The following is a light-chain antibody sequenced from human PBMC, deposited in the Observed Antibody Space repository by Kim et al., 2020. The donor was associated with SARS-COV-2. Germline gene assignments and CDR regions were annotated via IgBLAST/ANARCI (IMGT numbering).Light chain of an antibody. CDR1: HGICSY. Sequence: APVGDRVPITCRASHGICSYLACYQQKPGKAPKLLIYAASTLQSGVPSRFSGSGSGTAFTLTFSSLQPEDFATYYCQQLNSYPFTFGQGTRLEIK. J-gene: IGKJ5*01. CDR3: QQLNSYPFT. V-gene: IGKV1-9*01. CDR2: AAS.